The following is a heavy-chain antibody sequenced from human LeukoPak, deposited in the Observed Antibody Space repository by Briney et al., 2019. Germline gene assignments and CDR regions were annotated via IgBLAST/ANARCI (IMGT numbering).Heavy chain of an antibody. J-gene: IGHJ6*02. Sequence: ASVKVSCKASGYTFTSYGISWVRQAPGQGLEWMGWISAYNGNTNYAQKLQGRVTMTTDTPTSTAYMELRSLRSDDTAVYYCASNFADFTGMDVWGQGTTVTVSS. D-gene: IGHD3-3*01. CDR1: GYTFTSYG. V-gene: IGHV1-18*01. CDR2: ISAYNGNT. CDR3: ASNFADFTGMDV.